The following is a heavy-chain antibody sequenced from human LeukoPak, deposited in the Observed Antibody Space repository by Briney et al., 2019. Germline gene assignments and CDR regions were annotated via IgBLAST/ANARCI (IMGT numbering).Heavy chain of an antibody. J-gene: IGHJ3*02. V-gene: IGHV1-18*01. D-gene: IGHD3-22*01. Sequence: GASVKVSCKASGYTFTSYGISWVRQAPGQGPEWMGWISAYNGNTNYAQKLQGRVTMTTDTSTSTAYMELRSLRSDDTAVYYCARGWHDSSGYYYVDAFDIWGQGTMVTVSS. CDR3: ARGWHDSSGYYYVDAFDI. CDR2: ISAYNGNT. CDR1: GYTFTSYG.